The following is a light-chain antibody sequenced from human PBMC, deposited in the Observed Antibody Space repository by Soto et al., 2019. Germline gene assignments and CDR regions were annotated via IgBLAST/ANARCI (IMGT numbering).Light chain of an antibody. CDR1: QGISSW. V-gene: IGKV3-20*01. CDR2: AAS. Sequence: TQSPSAVSAPVCDTGTITWRASQGISSWLAWYQQKPGQAPRLLIYAASNRATGTPDRFSGSGSGTDFTLTISRLEPEDFAVYYCQQYGSSGTFGQGTKVDIK. J-gene: IGKJ1*01. CDR3: QQYGSSGT.